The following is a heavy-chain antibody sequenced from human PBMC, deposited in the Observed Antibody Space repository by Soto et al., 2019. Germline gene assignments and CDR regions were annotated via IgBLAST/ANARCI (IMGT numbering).Heavy chain of an antibody. V-gene: IGHV2-5*02. Sequence: SGPPLVKPTQTLTLTCTLSGFSLSTSGVGGGWIRQPPGKALEWLALIYWDDDKSYNPSLKSRITITNDTSKNQVVLTVTNMDPVDTATYYCAHSHQGYSSSPYYYGSGSYFAYWGKGTLVTVSS. CDR3: AHSHQGYSSSPYYYGSGSYFAY. J-gene: IGHJ4*02. CDR2: IYWDDDK. CDR1: GFSLSTSGVG. D-gene: IGHD3-10*01.